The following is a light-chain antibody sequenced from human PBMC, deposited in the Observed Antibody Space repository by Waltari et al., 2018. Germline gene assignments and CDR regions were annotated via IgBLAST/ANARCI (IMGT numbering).Light chain of an antibody. V-gene: IGKV2-28*01. CDR2: MVS. CDR1: QSLLDSNGDTY. CDR3: MQAQQTPT. Sequence: EIVMTQSPLSLPVTPGEPASISCRSSQSLLDSNGDTYLEWYLQKPGQSPQLLIYMVSIRASGVPDRFSGSGSGTDFTLRISRVEAEDVGLYYCMQAQQTPTFGPGTKVDIK. J-gene: IGKJ3*01.